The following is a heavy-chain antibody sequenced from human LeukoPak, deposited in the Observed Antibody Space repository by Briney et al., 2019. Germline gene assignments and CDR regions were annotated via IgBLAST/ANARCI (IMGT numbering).Heavy chain of an antibody. J-gene: IGHJ5*02. CDR1: GGSISSHY. V-gene: IGHV4-59*11. D-gene: IGHD1-26*01. Sequence: SETLSLTCTVSGGSISSHYWSWIRQPPGKGLEWIGYIYYSGSTNYNPSLKSRVTISVDTSKNQFSLKLSSVTAADTAVYYCARLSAQRSGSYWGNWFDPWGQGTLVTASS. CDR3: ARLSAQRSGSYWGNWFDP. CDR2: IYYSGST.